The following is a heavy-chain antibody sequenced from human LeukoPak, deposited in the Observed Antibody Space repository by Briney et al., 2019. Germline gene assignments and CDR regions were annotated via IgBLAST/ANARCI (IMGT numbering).Heavy chain of an antibody. J-gene: IGHJ5*02. CDR2: TYTSGST. V-gene: IGHV4-61*02. D-gene: IGHD2-8*01. CDR1: GGSISSGSYY. CDR3: ARDSSVSGWFDP. Sequence: SETLSLTFTVSGGSISSGSYYGSWIRQPAGKGLEWVGRTYTSGSTIYNPSLESRVTISLDTSKNQFSLKLSSVTAADTAVYYCARDSSVSGWFDPWGQGTLVSVSS.